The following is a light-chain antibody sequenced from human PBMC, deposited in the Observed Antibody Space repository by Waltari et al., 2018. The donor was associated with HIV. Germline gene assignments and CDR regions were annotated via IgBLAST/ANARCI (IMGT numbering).Light chain of an antibody. V-gene: IGLV2-14*03. CDR2: DVS. Sequence: QSALTQPASVSGSPGQSITISFPGTSRDVGRFTSVSLYQQPPGKAPKRMIYDVSNRPSGVSNRFSGSKSGNTAALTISGLQAEDEADYYCSSYTSNITRVFGGGTKLTVL. CDR3: SSYTSNITRV. CDR1: SRDVGRFTS. J-gene: IGLJ3*02.